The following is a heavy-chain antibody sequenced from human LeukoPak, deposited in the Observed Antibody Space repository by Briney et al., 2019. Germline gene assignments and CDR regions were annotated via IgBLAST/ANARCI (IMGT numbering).Heavy chain of an antibody. CDR1: GFTFGDYA. D-gene: IGHD5-24*01. CDR2: IRSKAYGGTT. J-gene: IGHJ4*02. V-gene: IGHV3-49*03. CDR3: TRDPRRDGSYYFDY. Sequence: GGSLRLSCTASGFTFGDYAMSWFRQAPGKGLEWVGFIRSKAYGGTTEYAASVKGRFTISRDDSKSIAYLQMNSLKTEDTAVYYCTRDPRRDGSYYFDYWGQGTLVTVSS.